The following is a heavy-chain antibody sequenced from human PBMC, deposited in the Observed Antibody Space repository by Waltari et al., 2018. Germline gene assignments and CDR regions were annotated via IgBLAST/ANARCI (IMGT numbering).Heavy chain of an antibody. CDR3: ARHRPIVVVVATYGQYFDY. D-gene: IGHD2-15*01. Sequence: QVQLQQWGAGLLKPSETLSLTCAVYGGSFSGYYWSWLRQPPGKGLAWIGEINHSGSTNYNPSLKSRVTISVDTSKNQFSLKLSSVTAADTAVYYCARHRPIVVVVATYGQYFDYWGQGTLVTVSS. V-gene: IGHV4-34*01. J-gene: IGHJ4*02. CDR1: GGSFSGYY. CDR2: INHSGST.